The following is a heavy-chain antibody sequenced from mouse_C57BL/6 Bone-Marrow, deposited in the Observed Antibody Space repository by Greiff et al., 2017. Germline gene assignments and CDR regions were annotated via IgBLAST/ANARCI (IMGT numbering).Heavy chain of an antibody. CDR2: ISSGGSYT. J-gene: IGHJ2*01. Sequence: EVKLVESWGGLVKPGGFLKLSCAASGFTFSSYGMSLVRPPPDTRLGLVATISSGGSYTYYPDSVKGRVTISSDNAKNNLFLQMSRLKSEYTAMYYCARHGTTVVATDYWGQGTTLTVSS. D-gene: IGHD1-1*01. CDR1: GFTFSSYG. V-gene: IGHV5-6*03. CDR3: ARHGTTVVATDY.